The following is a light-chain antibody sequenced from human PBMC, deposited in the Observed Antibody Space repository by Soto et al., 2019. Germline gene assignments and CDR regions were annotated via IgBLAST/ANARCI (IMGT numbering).Light chain of an antibody. CDR2: DAS. Sequence: DIQMTQSPSTLSASVGDRVTITCRASQGISNLLAWYQQKPGQVPKLLIYDASTLESGVSSRFSGSGSGTEFALPISGLQADDFASYYCQQYNRFSLTFGGGTKVEIK. V-gene: IGKV1-5*01. CDR3: QQYNRFSLT. J-gene: IGKJ4*01. CDR1: QGISNL.